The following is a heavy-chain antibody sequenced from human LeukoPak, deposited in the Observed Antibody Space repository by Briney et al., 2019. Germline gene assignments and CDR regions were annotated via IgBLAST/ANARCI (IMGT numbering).Heavy chain of an antibody. J-gene: IGHJ4*02. Sequence: GGSLRLSCTASGFTFGDYAMSWFRQAPGKGLEWVGFIRSKAYGGTTEYAASVKGRFTISRDDSKSIAYLQMNSLKTEDTAVYYCTRDTVDYDSGYFDYWGQGTLVTVSS. CDR3: TRDTVDYDSGYFDY. V-gene: IGHV3-49*03. CDR2: IRSKAYGGTT. D-gene: IGHD3-22*01. CDR1: GFTFGDYA.